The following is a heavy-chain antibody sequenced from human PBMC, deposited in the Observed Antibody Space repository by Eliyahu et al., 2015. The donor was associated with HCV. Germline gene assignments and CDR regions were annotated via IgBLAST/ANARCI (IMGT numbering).Heavy chain of an antibody. CDR2: ISYDGSNK. J-gene: IGHJ4*02. V-gene: IGHV3-30*18. Sequence: QVQLVESGGGVVQPGRSLXLSCXASGXTSKXCGXHWVGPARGQGRGWGAVISYDGSNKYYADSVKGRFTISRDNSKNTLFLQMNSLTVEDTAVYYCLKEVGSSWYVSNFDYWGQGTLVSVSS. CDR3: LKEVGSSWYVSNFDY. D-gene: IGHD6-13*01. CDR1: GXTSKXCG.